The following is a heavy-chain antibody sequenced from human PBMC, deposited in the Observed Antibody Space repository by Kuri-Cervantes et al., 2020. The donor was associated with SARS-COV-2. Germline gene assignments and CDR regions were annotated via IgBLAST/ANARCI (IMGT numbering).Heavy chain of an antibody. CDR2: ITHRGDT. J-gene: IGHJ6*03. D-gene: IGHD5-24*01. CDR1: GGSSNTYY. V-gene: IGHV4-34*01. CDR3: ARGPGYNGYYYMDV. Sequence: ESLKISCAVYGGSSNTYYWAWIRQPPGKGLERIGEITHRGDTIYNMSLKSRVTISVDTSKKQFSLDLRSVTAADTAIYYCARGPGYNGYYYMDVWGNGTTVTVSS.